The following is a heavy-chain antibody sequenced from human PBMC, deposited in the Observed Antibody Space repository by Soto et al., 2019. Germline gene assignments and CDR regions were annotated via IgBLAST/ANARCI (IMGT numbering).Heavy chain of an antibody. J-gene: IGHJ4*02. CDR1: GASITFGVYS. CDR2: INHLETT. V-gene: IGHV4-30-2*01. Sequence: PSKTLSLTCTVSGASITFGVYSWSWIRQTPGKVLEWIGYINHLETTFYNPSFESRLTLSIDRAKNQFSLKLHSMSAADRAVYFCARGGGSDSFDYWGQGILVTVYS. D-gene: IGHD1-26*01. CDR3: ARGGGSDSFDY.